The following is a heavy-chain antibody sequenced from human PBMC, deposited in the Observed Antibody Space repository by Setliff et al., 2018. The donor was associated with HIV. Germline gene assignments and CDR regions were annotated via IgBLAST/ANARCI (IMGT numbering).Heavy chain of an antibody. CDR1: GGSINRGTYY. CDR2: IYITGDT. V-gene: IGHV4-61*10. Sequence: SETLSLTCSVSGGSINRGTYYWTWIRQSAGKGLEWIGHIYITGDTDYNPSLKSRVTISVATSKNQFSLKLNSVTTADTAVYYRARSRTSSGYYGVTGYGMDVWGQGTTVTGLL. CDR3: ARSRTSSGYYGVTGYGMDV. J-gene: IGHJ6*02. D-gene: IGHD3-22*01.